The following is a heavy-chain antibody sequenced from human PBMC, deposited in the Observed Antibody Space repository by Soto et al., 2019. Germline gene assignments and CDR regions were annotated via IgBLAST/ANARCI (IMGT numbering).Heavy chain of an antibody. J-gene: IGHJ3*02. CDR1: GFTFSSYS. D-gene: IGHD4-17*01. CDR2: ISSSSSYI. CDR3: ARGSGYTVPAFDI. V-gene: IGHV3-21*01. Sequence: GGSLRLSCAASGFTFSSYSMNWVRQAPGKGLEWVSSISSSSSYIYYADSVKGRFTISRDNAKNSLYLQMNSLRAEDTAVYYCARGSGYTVPAFDIWGQGTMVTVSS.